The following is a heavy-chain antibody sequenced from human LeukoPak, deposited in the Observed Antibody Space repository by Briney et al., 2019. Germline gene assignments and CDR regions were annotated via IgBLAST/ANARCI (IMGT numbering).Heavy chain of an antibody. J-gene: IGHJ4*02. V-gene: IGHV3-23*01. Sequence: GGSLRLSCAASGFTFSSYGMSGVRQAPGKGLEWVSAISCSCGSTYYADSVKGLFTISRDNSKNTLYLQMNRLRAEDTSLYFCAKLSLLGATIWARHPAYYFYYRGPGTLVTASS. CDR1: GFTFSSYG. D-gene: IGHD5-12*01. CDR2: ISCSCGST. CDR3: AKLSLLGATIWARHPAYYFYY.